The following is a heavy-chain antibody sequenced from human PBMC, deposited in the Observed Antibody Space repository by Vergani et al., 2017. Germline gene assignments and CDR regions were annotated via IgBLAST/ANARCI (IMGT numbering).Heavy chain of an antibody. D-gene: IGHD2-15*01. J-gene: IGHJ4*02. CDR1: GESIRSGSHY. V-gene: IGHV4-61*02. Sequence: QVKLQESGPGLLKPSQTLSLTCTVSGESIRSGSHYWSWIRQPGGKGPEWIGHIHTGGSTDLNPSFKSRVSISVDTSKSQFSLKLNSVTVADTAVYYCARSRPYCTSGSCPAIWGQGTLVTVSS. CDR2: IHTGGST. CDR3: ARSRPYCTSGSCPAI.